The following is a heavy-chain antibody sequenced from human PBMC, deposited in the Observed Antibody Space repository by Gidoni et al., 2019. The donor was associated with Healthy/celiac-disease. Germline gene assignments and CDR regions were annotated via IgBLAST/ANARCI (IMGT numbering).Heavy chain of an antibody. J-gene: IGHJ4*02. CDR2: INPNSGGT. CDR1: GYTFTGYY. V-gene: IGHV1-2*02. Sequence: QVQLVQSGAEVKKPGASVKVDFQASGYTFTGYYMHWVRQAPGQGLEGMGWINPNSGGTNDAPKFQGRVTMTRDTSISTAYMELSRLRSDDTAVYYCASSPDGEELDYWGQGTLVTVSS. D-gene: IGHD1-26*01. CDR3: ASSPDGEELDY.